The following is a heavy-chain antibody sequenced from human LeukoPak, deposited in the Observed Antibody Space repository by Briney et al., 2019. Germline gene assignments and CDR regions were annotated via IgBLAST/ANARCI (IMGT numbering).Heavy chain of an antibody. D-gene: IGHD6-13*01. CDR1: GYTFTSYA. V-gene: IGHV1-3*01. CDR2: INAGNGNT. CDR3: ARDVHPYSYSWYYFVY. Sequence: ASVKVSCKASGYTFTSYAMHWVRQAPGQRLEWMGWINAGNGNTKYSQKFQDRVTITTDTSASTAYMELSSLRSEDTAVYYCARDVHPYSYSWYYFVYWGQGTLVTVPS. J-gene: IGHJ4*02.